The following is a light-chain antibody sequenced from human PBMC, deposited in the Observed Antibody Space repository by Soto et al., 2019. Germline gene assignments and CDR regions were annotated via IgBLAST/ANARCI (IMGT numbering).Light chain of an antibody. CDR1: QGIDSY. CDR2: ETS. CDR3: QQTRSYPST. V-gene: IGKV1-9*01. J-gene: IGKJ4*01. Sequence: IQLTQSPSSLSASVGDRVTITCRASQGIDSYLAWYQQRPGKVPQRLIYETSILQSGVSSRFSGSGSGTDFTLTISSLQAEDFATYYCQQTRSYPSTFGGGTKVEIK.